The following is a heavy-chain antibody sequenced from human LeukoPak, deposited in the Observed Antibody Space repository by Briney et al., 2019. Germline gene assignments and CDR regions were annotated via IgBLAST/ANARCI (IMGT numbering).Heavy chain of an antibody. V-gene: IGHV1-2*02. Sequence: ASVKVSCKASGYTFTGYYMHWVRQAPGQGLEWMGWISPNSGGTNYAQKFPGRVTMTRDTSISTAYMELSRLRSDDTAVYYCARGAFVVVTAIDYWGQGTLVTVSS. D-gene: IGHD2-21*02. CDR3: ARGAFVVVTAIDY. CDR1: GYTFTGYY. J-gene: IGHJ4*02. CDR2: ISPNSGGT.